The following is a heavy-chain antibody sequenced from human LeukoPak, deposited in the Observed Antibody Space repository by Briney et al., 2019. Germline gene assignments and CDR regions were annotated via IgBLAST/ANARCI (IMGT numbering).Heavy chain of an antibody. CDR2: IGTGDSST. J-gene: IGHJ3*02. V-gene: IGHV3-48*03. Sequence: GGSLRLSCAASGFTFSSYEMNWVRQAPGKGLEWVSYIGTGDSSTYYADSVKGRFTISRDNAKNSLYLQMNSLRAEDAAVYYCARYGDSSVYYSADAFDIWGQGTMVTVSS. CDR1: GFTFSSYE. CDR3: ARYGDSSVYYSADAFDI. D-gene: IGHD3-22*01.